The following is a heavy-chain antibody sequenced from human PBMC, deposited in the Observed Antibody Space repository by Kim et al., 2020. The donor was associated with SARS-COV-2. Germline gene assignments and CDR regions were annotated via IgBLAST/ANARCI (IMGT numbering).Heavy chain of an antibody. Sequence: KGRFTSSRDNSKNTLYLQMNSLRAEDTAVYYCAKSLRIGGYYYDSSGWYYWGQGTLVTVSS. D-gene: IGHD3-22*01. V-gene: IGHV3-23*01. CDR3: AKSLRIGGYYYDSSGWYY. J-gene: IGHJ4*02.